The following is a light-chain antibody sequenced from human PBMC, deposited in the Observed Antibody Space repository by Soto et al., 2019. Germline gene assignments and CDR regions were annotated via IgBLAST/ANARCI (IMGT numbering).Light chain of an antibody. Sequence: DIQMTQSPSSLSASVGDRVTITCRASQSISTDLNWYQQTPGKPPKLVIYSTSTLQSGVESRFSGSGSGTDFSLTISGLLPEDYATYYCQQSSSVPPTFGQGTKVEIK. CDR3: QQSSSVPPT. J-gene: IGKJ1*01. CDR2: STS. CDR1: QSISTD. V-gene: IGKV1-39*01.